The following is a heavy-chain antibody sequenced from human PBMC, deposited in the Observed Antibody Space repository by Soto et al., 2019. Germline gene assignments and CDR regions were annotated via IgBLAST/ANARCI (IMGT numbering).Heavy chain of an antibody. CDR3: ARGVVAATSPLYYFDY. D-gene: IGHD2-15*01. CDR2: INHSGST. V-gene: IGHV4-34*01. J-gene: IGHJ4*02. CDR1: GGSFSGYY. Sequence: PSETLSLTCAVYGGSFSGYYWSWIRQPPGKGLEWIGEINHSGSTNYNPSLKSRVTISVDTSKNQFSLKLSSVTAADTAVYYCARGVVAATSPLYYFDYWGQGTLVTVSS.